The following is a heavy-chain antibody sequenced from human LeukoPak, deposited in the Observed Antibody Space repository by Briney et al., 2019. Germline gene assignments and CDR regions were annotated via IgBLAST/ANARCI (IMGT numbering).Heavy chain of an antibody. V-gene: IGHV1-69*13. CDR1: GGTFSSYA. CDR2: IIPIFGTA. CDR3: ASLVLEPSNIDY. Sequence: ASVKVSCKASGGTFSSYAISWVRQAPGQGLEWMGGIIPIFGTANYAQKFQGRVTITADESTSTAYMELSSLRSEDTAVYYCASLVLEPSNIDYWGQGTLVTVSS. J-gene: IGHJ4*02. D-gene: IGHD1-1*01.